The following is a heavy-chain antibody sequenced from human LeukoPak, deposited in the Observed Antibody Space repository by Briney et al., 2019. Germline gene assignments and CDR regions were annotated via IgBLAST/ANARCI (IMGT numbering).Heavy chain of an antibody. CDR3: ARSGDFWSGYYIDY. V-gene: IGHV4-59*01. Sequence: PSETLSLTCTVSGGSISSYYWSWIRQPPGKGLEWLGYIYYSGSTNYNPSLKSRVTISVDTSKNQFSLKLSSVTAADTAVYYCARSGDFWSGYYIDYWGQGTLVTVSS. D-gene: IGHD3-3*01. CDR1: GGSISSYY. J-gene: IGHJ4*02. CDR2: IYYSGST.